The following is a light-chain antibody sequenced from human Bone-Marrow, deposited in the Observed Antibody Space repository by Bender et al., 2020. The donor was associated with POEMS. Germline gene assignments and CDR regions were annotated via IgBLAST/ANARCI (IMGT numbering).Light chain of an antibody. CDR1: SSDVGGYNY. Sequence: QSAPTQPASVSGSPGQSISISCTGISSDVGGYNYVSWYQQHPGKAPKLMIYDVSDRPSGVSNRFSGSKSDNTASLTISGLQAEDEAAYYCSSYINNIWVFGGGTQLTVL. CDR3: SSYINNIWV. J-gene: IGLJ3*02. V-gene: IGLV2-14*01. CDR2: DVS.